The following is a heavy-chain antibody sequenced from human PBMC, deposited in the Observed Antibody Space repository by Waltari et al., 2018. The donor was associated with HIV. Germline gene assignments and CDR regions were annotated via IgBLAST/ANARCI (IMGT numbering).Heavy chain of an antibody. CDR3: ARDLWPEDF. CDR1: GFTFTSYY. CDR2: INQDGTKK. V-gene: IGHV3-7*01. D-gene: IGHD2-21*01. Sequence: EVQLVESGGGLVQPGGSLRLSCVASGFTFTSYYMSWVRQAPGEGLEWVANINQDGTKKVYVDSVKGRFTISRDNAKNSVDLQINSLRAEDSAIYYCARDLWPEDFWGQGTLVTVSS. J-gene: IGHJ4*02.